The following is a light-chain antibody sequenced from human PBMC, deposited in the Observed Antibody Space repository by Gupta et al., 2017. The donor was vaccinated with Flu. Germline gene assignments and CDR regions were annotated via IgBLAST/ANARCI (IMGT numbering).Light chain of an antibody. CDR3: QSYDTGRSGPWV. J-gene: IGLJ3*02. V-gene: IGLV1-40*01. CDR2: ENN. Sequence: QSVLTPPPSVSGAPGQRITISCTGSSSNLGAGYDVHLYQQPPGSAPRLLTYENNNRPSGVSARFSASKSGTSASLAITGLHPDDEADYFCQSYDTGRSGPWVFGGGTRLTV. CDR1: SSNLGAGYD.